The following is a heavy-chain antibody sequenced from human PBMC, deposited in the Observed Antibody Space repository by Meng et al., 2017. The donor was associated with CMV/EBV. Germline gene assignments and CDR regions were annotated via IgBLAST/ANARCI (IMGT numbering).Heavy chain of an antibody. D-gene: IGHD3-16*01. Sequence: VQLVQSGEEVQRAGGSVKVSCKVSGYTFTGYYMHWVRQAPGQGLEWMGWINPNSGGTNYAQKFQGRVTMTRDTSISTAYMELSRLRSDDTAVYYCARHYDYDDYWGQGTLVTVSS. CDR2: INPNSGGT. V-gene: IGHV1-2*02. CDR1: GYTFTGYY. CDR3: ARHYDYDDY. J-gene: IGHJ4*02.